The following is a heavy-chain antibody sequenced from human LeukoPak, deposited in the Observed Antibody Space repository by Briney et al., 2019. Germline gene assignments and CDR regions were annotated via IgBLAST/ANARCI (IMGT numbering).Heavy chain of an antibody. Sequence: ASVKVSCKASGYTFTNYYIHWVRQAPGQGPEWMGMITPSGGSISNAQRFQGRVTMTRDMSTSTVYMELSSLRSEDTAVYYCARGVDYWGQGTVVTVSS. CDR2: ITPSGGSI. V-gene: IGHV1-46*01. J-gene: IGHJ4*02. CDR1: GYTFTNYY. CDR3: ARGVDY.